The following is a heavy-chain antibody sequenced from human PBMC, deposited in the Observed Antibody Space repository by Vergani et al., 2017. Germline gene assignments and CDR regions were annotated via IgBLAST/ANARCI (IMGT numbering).Heavy chain of an antibody. CDR3: ARWDQLLECDY. V-gene: IGHV5-51*03. D-gene: IGHD2-2*01. CDR2: IYPGDSDT. CDR1: EYSFGNYW. Sequence: EVELVQSGPEMRKPGESLKISCKGSEYSFGNYWIGWVGQMPGKGLEWMGMIYPGDSDTKYSPSFQGQVTISADKSISTPYLQWSSLKGSDTAMYYCARWDQLLECDYWGQGTLVTVSS. J-gene: IGHJ4*02.